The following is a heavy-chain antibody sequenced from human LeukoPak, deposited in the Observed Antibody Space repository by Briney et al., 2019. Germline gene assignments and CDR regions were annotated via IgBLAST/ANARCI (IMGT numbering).Heavy chain of an antibody. J-gene: IGHJ4*02. CDR3: AKDWGYCSSTSCYRGYDY. CDR1: GYTFSSYA. CDR2: ISGSGGST. V-gene: IGHV3-23*01. Sequence: PGGSLRLSCASSGYTFSSYAMSWVRQAPGKGLEWVSAISGSGGSTYYADSVKGRFTISRDNSKNTLYLQMNSLRAEDTAVYYCAKDWGYCSSTSCYRGYDYWGQGTLVTVSS. D-gene: IGHD2-2*02.